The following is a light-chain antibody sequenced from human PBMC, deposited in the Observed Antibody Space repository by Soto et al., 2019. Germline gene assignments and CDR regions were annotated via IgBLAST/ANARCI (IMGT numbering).Light chain of an antibody. Sequence: QSVLTQPPSVSEAPRQRVTISCSGSSSNIGRNAVNWYQQLPGKAPKLLMYYDDLLPSGVSDRFSGSKSGTSASLAISGLQSEDEADYYCAAWDDSLNGYVFGTGTTLTVL. CDR3: AAWDDSLNGYV. J-gene: IGLJ1*01. V-gene: IGLV1-36*01. CDR1: SSNIGRNA. CDR2: YDD.